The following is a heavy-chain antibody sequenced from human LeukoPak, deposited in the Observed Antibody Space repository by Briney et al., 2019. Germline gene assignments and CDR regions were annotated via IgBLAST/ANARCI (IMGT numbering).Heavy chain of an antibody. Sequence: LAGGSLRFSCTVSGFTVSSNSMSWVRQAPGKGLEWVSFIYSGGSTQYSDSVKGRFTISRDNSKNTLYLQMNSLRAEDTAVYYCARDLEQWLALQLYYWGQGTLVTVSS. CDR1: GFTVSSNS. V-gene: IGHV3-53*01. J-gene: IGHJ4*02. CDR2: IYSGGST. D-gene: IGHD6-19*01. CDR3: ARDLEQWLALQLYY.